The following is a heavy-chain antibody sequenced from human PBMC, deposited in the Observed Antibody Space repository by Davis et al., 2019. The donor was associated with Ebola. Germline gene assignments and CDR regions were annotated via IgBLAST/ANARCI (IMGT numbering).Heavy chain of an antibody. CDR3: ARVNDYYFYMDV. CDR1: GGSFSDYY. V-gene: IGHV4-34*01. CDR2: IHPSGST. Sequence: PSETLSLTCAVYGGSFSDYYWSWIRQPPGQGLEWIGEIHPSGSTNYNPSLKSRITVSLDKSKNQFSLKVNSVTAADTAVYYCARVNDYYFYMDVWGKGTTVTVSS. J-gene: IGHJ6*03.